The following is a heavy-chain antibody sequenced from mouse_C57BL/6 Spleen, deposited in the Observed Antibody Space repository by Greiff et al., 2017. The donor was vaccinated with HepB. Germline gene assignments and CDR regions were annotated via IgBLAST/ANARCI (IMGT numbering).Heavy chain of an antibody. Sequence: EVQLQQSGPELVKPGASVKISCKASGYTFTDYYMNWVKQSHGKSLEWIGDINPNNGGTSYNQKFKGKATLTVDKSSSTAYMELRSLTSEDSAVYYGAREERGIMGDYWGQGTTLTVSS. D-gene: IGHD1-1*02. CDR3: AREERGIMGDY. J-gene: IGHJ2*01. V-gene: IGHV1-26*01. CDR1: GYTFTDYY. CDR2: INPNNGGT.